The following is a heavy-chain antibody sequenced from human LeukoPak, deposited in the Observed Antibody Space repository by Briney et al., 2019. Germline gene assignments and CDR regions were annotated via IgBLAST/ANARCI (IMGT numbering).Heavy chain of an antibody. V-gene: IGHV4-34*01. CDR1: GGSFSGYY. CDR3: ARGGGSYGY. CDR2: INHSGST. Sequence: SETLSLTCAVYGGSFSGYYWSWIRQPPGKGLEWIGEINHSGSTNYNPSLKSRVTISVDTSKDQFSLKLSSVTAADTAVYYCARGGGSYGYWGQGTLVTVSS. D-gene: IGHD1-26*01. J-gene: IGHJ4*02.